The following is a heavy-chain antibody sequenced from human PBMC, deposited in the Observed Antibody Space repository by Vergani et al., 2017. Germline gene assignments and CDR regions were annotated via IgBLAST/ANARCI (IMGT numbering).Heavy chain of an antibody. V-gene: IGHV4-34*01. CDR1: GGSFSGYY. D-gene: IGHD2-15*01. CDR2: INHSGST. CDR3: ARERYCSGGSCYYLDY. Sequence: QVQLQPWGAGLLKPSETLSLTCAVYGGSFSGYYWSWIRQPPGKGLEWIGEINHSGSTNYNPSLKSRVTISVDTSKNQFSLKLSSVTAADTAVYYCARERYCSGGSCYYLDYWGQGTLVTVSS. J-gene: IGHJ4*02.